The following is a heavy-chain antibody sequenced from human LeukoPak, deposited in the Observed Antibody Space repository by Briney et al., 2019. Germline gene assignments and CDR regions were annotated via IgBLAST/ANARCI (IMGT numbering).Heavy chain of an antibody. D-gene: IGHD3-22*01. V-gene: IGHV4-4*09. J-gene: IGHJ4*02. CDR3: ARVGDTSSYYYFLDF. CDR2: IFSRGNT. CDR1: GGSMSNYY. Sequence: PSGTLSLTCSVSGGSMSNYYWTWIRQPPGKGLEWIGYIFSRGNTNYNPSLKSRVTISVDTSKSQFSLKLNSVTAADTAVYYCARVGDTSSYYYFLDFWGQGTLVTVSS.